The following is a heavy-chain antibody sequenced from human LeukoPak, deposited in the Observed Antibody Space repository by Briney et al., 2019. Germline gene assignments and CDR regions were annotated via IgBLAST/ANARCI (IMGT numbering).Heavy chain of an antibody. Sequence: TGGSLRLSCAASGFTFSSYAMSWVRQAPGKGLEWVSAISGSGGSTYYADSVKGRFTISRDNSKNTLYLQMNSLRAEDTAVYYCAKGVIVVVPAAIVDYNWFDPWGQGTLVTVSS. CDR2: ISGSGGST. J-gene: IGHJ5*02. CDR1: GFTFSSYA. V-gene: IGHV3-23*01. D-gene: IGHD2-2*02. CDR3: AKGVIVVVPAAIVDYNWFDP.